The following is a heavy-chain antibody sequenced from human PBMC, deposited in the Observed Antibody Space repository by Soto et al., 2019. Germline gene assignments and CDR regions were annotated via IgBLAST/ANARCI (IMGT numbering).Heavy chain of an antibody. CDR3: AHAMAYAAHL. CDR1: GFSFSSHW. V-gene: IGHV3-7*01. D-gene: IGHD5-18*01. J-gene: IGHJ3*01. CDR2: ITQDGCEQ. Sequence: EVQLVESGGGLVQPGGSLRLSCAASGFSFSSHWMSWVRQTPGKGLEWVAHITQDGCEQYYGDSVRSRFTISRDNAKTSLYRQMDCLTAADTALYSCAHAMAYAAHLWPQRTMVTVSS.